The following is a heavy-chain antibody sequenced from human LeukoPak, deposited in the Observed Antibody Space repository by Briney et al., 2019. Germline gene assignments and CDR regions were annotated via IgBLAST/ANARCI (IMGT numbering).Heavy chain of an antibody. CDR1: GGTFSSYA. J-gene: IGHJ4*02. V-gene: IGHV1-46*01. D-gene: IGHD3-22*01. Sequence: ASVKVSCKASGGTFSSYAISWVRQAPGQGLEWMGIINPSGGSTSYAQKFQGRVTMTRDTSTSTVYMELSSLRSEDTAVYYCARDWENYDSSGYYVIWGQGTLVTVSS. CDR2: INPSGGST. CDR3: ARDWENYDSSGYYVI.